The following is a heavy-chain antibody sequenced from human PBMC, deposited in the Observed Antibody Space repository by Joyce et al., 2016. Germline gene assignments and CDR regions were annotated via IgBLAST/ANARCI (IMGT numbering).Heavy chain of an antibody. CDR1: GYSFTSYW. V-gene: IGHV5-51*01. J-gene: IGHJ4*02. D-gene: IGHD3-16*01. CDR2: INPEDSDN. Sequence: EVQLVQSGGEVKKPGESLKISCKGVGYSFTSYWLGWVRQMPGKGLELMGIINPEDSDNRSSPSFQGQVTISVDRSIKAAHLRWGSLRASDTAIYYCARSAVRGTLSPFFDYWGQGSLVTVSS. CDR3: ARSAVRGTLSPFFDY.